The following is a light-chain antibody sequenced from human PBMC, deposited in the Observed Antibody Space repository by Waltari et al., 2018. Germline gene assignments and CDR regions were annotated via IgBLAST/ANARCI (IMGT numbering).Light chain of an antibody. V-gene: IGKV1-27*01. Sequence: DIQLTQSPSSLSASIGDRLTITCRASQDIVTYLAWYQQKPGEPHQLLIYPASTWKSGVPSRFSGSGSGTDFTLAISGLRPEDVATYYCQENKSGRTTFGQGTKVEIK. CDR3: QENKSGRTT. J-gene: IGKJ1*01. CDR2: PAS. CDR1: QDIVTY.